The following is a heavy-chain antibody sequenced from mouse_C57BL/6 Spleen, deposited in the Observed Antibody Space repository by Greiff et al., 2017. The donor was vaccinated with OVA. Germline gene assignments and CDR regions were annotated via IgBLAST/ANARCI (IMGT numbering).Heavy chain of an antibody. CDR1: GFTFSDYG. CDR3: ARLGGYDDGYFDY. V-gene: IGHV5-17*01. Sequence: EVKLVESGGGLVKPGGSLKLSCAASGFTFSDYGMHWVRQAPEKGLEWVAYISSGSSTIYYADTVKGRFTISRDNAKNTLFLQMTILMSEDTAMYYCARLGGYDDGYFDYWGQGTTLTVSS. D-gene: IGHD2-2*01. CDR2: ISSGSSTI. J-gene: IGHJ2*01.